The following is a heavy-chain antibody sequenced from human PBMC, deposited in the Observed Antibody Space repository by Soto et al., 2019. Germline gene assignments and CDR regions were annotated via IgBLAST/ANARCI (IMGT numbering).Heavy chain of an antibody. CDR2: IYYSGST. CDR3: ASGSPLCSGGSCSSGPFDY. Sequence: ATLPLTGTDSGGSISSYYRSCIRHPPGKGLEWIGYIYYSGSTNYNPSLKSRVTISVDTSKNQFSLKLSSVTAADTAVYYCASGSPLCSGGSCSSGPFDYWGQGTLVTVSS. D-gene: IGHD2-15*01. J-gene: IGHJ4*02. CDR1: GGSISSYY. V-gene: IGHV4-59*01.